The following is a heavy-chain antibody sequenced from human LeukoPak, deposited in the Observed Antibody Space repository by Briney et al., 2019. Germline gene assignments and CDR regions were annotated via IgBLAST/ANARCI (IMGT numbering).Heavy chain of an antibody. CDR3: ARGKRYTSPFDI. CDR2: ISYDGSNK. D-gene: IGHD6-13*01. CDR1: GFTFSSYT. J-gene: IGHJ3*02. V-gene: IGHV3-30*04. Sequence: GGSLRLSCAASGFTFSSYTMHWVRQAPGKGLEWVAVISYDGSNKYYADSVKGRFTISRDNSKNTLYLQMNSLRPEDTAVYYCARGKRYTSPFDIWGQGTMVTVSS.